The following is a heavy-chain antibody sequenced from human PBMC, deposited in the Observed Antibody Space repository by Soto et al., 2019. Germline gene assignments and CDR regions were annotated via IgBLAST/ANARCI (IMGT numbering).Heavy chain of an antibody. CDR2: IYHSGST. D-gene: IGHD5-18*01. J-gene: IGHJ4*02. V-gene: IGHV4-4*02. CDR1: SGSISSSNW. Sequence: SETLSLTCAVSSGSISSSNWWSWVRQPPGKGLEWIGEIYHSGSTNYNPSLKSRATISVDKSKNQFSLKLSSVTAADTAVYYCASGSYVDTAMERWFDYWGQGTLVTVSS. CDR3: ASGSYVDTAMERWFDY.